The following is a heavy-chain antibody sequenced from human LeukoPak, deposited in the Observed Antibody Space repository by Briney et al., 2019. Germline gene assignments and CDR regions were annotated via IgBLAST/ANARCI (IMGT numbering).Heavy chain of an antibody. D-gene: IGHD3-3*01. CDR1: GYTFTSYG. J-gene: IGHJ4*02. CDR2: ISAYNGNT. V-gene: IGHV1-18*01. Sequence: ASVKVSCKSSGYTFTSYGISWVRQAPGQGLEWMGWISAYNGNTNYSQKLQGRVTMTTDTSTSTAYMELRSLRSDDAAVYYCARGGHITIFGVVITVPYYFDYWGQGTLVTVSS. CDR3: ARGGHITIFGVVITVPYYFDY.